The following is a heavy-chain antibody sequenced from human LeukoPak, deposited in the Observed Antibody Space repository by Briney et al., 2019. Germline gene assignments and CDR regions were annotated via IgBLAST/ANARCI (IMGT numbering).Heavy chain of an antibody. D-gene: IGHD3-3*01. J-gene: IGHJ3*02. V-gene: IGHV2-5*01. CDR2: IYWNDDK. CDR3: AHLYYDFWSGYYTGIAFDI. CDR1: GFSLSTSGVG. Sequence: SGPTLVKPTQTLTLTCTFSGFSLSTSGVGVGWIRQPPGKALEWLALIYWNDDKRYSPSLKSRLTITKDTSKNQVVLTMTNMDPVDTATYYCAHLYYDFWSGYYTGIAFDIWGQGTMVTVSS.